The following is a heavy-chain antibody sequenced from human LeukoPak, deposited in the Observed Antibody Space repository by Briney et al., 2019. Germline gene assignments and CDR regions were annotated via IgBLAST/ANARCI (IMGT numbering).Heavy chain of an antibody. V-gene: IGHV1-18*01. D-gene: IGHD2-2*01. J-gene: IGHJ6*03. CDR1: GYTFTSYG. CDR3: ARDHRSSTSPGDYYMDV. Sequence: ASVKVSCKASGYTFTSYGISWVRQVPGQGLEWMGWISAYNGNTNYAQKLQGRVTMTTDTSTSTAYMELRSLRSDDTAVYYCARDHRSSTSPGDYYMDVWGKGTTVTVSS. CDR2: ISAYNGNT.